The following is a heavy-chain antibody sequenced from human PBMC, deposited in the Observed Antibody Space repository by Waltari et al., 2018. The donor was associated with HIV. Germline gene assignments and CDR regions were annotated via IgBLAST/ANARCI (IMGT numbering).Heavy chain of an antibody. CDR3: VRDAGSSYGYLDY. D-gene: IGHD5-18*01. J-gene: IGHJ4*02. CDR1: RDSVSSNSAA. CDR2: TYYRHKWYY. V-gene: IGHV6-1*01. Sequence: QVQLQQSGPGLVKPSQTLSLTCAISRDSVSSNSAAWNWIRQSTSRGLEWLGRTYYRHKWYYDYARSVKRRISINPDTSKSQCSLQLNSVTPEDTALYCCVRDAGSSYGYLDYWGPGTRVTGSS.